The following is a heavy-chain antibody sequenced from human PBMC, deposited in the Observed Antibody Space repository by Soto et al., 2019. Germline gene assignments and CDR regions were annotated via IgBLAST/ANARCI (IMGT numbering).Heavy chain of an antibody. D-gene: IGHD3-22*01. CDR2: IWNDGSNE. J-gene: IGHJ4*02. V-gene: IGHV3-33*01. CDR3: ARDQTDSCGYCDS. Sequence: GGSLRLSCEASGLTFSTYGMHWVRQAPGKGLEWVAIIWNDGSNEYYADSVKGRFTISRDNSKNTLYLQLRNLRAEDSAVYFCARDQTDSCGYCDSWGKGTLVTVSS. CDR1: GLTFSTYG.